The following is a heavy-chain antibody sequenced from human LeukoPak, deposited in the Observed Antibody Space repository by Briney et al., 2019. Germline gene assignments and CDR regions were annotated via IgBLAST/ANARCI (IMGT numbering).Heavy chain of an antibody. D-gene: IGHD4-11*01. CDR2: INSDGSST. J-gene: IGHJ4*02. V-gene: IGHV3-74*01. CDR1: GFPFISYW. Sequence: GGPLRLSCAAPGFPFISYWMHWARQAPGKGLGWVSLINSDGSSTSYADSVKGRFTISRENAKNTLYLQMSSLRAEDTGVYYCARVGGPDYRLDYWGQGTLVTVSS. CDR3: ARVGGPDYRLDY.